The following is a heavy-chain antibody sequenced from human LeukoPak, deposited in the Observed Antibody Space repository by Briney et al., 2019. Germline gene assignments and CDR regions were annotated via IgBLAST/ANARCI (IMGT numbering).Heavy chain of an antibody. CDR3: AGRSSTSSWTYYYYGMDV. D-gene: IGHD2-2*01. J-gene: IGHJ6*02. V-gene: IGHV3-23*01. Sequence: GGSLRLSCAASGFTFSSYAMSWVRQAPGKGLEWVSAISGSGGSTYYADSVKGRFTISRDNSKNTLYLQMNSLRAEDTAVYYCAGRSSTSSWTYYYYGMDVWGQGTTVTVSS. CDR2: ISGSGGST. CDR1: GFTFSSYA.